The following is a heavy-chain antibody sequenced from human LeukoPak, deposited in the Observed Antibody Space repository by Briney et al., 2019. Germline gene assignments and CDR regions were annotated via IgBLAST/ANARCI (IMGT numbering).Heavy chain of an antibody. Sequence: PGGSLRLSCAASGFTFSSYGMHWVRQAPGKGLEWVAFIRYDGSNKYYADSVKGRFTISRDNSKNTLYLQMSSLRAEDTAVYYCAKDARDRLRFLEWSSFDYWGQGTLVTVSS. V-gene: IGHV3-30*02. D-gene: IGHD3-3*01. CDR2: IRYDGSNK. CDR1: GFTFSSYG. CDR3: AKDARDRLRFLEWSSFDY. J-gene: IGHJ4*02.